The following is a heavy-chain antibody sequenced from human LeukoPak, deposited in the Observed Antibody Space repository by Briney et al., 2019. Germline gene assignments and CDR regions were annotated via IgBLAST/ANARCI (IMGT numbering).Heavy chain of an antibody. D-gene: IGHD3-10*01. CDR3: AREEVRGARAYYYGMDV. Sequence: GGSLRLSCAASGFTFSSYAMHWVRQAPGKGLEWVAVISYEGSNKYYAASVKGRLTISRDNSQNTLYLQMNSLRAEDTAVYYCAREEVRGARAYYYGMDVWGQGTTVTVSS. V-gene: IGHV3-30-3*01. CDR2: ISYEGSNK. J-gene: IGHJ6*02. CDR1: GFTFSSYA.